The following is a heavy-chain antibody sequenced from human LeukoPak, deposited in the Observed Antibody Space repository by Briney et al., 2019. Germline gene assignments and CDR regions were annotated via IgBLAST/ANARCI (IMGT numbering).Heavy chain of an antibody. CDR3: ARGGVDYDSSGYDY. CDR1: GFTFSSYS. V-gene: IGHV3-21*01. J-gene: IGHJ4*02. D-gene: IGHD3-22*01. Sequence: GGSLRLSCAASGFTFSSYSMNWVRQAPGKGLEWVSSISSSSSYIYYADSVKGRFTISRDNAKNSLYLQMNSLRAEDTAVYYCARGGVDYDSSGYDYWGQGTLVTVSS. CDR2: ISSSSSYI.